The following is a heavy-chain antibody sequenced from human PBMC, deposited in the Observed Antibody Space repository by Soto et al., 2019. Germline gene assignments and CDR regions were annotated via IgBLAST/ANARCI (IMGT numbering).Heavy chain of an antibody. CDR2: ISSRSSYI. CDR3: ARGWYRVSYSNFQH. CDR1: GFTFSSDS. V-gene: IGHV3-21*01. J-gene: IGHJ1*01. D-gene: IGHD1-26*01. Sequence: EVQLVESGGGLVKPGGSLRLSCAASGFTFSSDSMNWVRQAPGKGLEWASSISSRSSYIYYAVSVKGRFTIFRDNAENSLYLQMNSLRAEDTAVYYCARGWYRVSYSNFQHWGQGTLVTVSS.